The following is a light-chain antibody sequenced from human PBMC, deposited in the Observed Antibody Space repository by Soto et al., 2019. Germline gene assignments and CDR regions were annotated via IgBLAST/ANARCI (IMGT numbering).Light chain of an antibody. CDR2: EVS. CDR3: SSYASSVAVV. V-gene: IGLV2-14*01. CDR1: SNDVGGYNY. Sequence: QSALTQPASVSGSPGQSITISCTGTSNDVGGYNYVSWYQQQPDKAPKLIIYEVSHRPSGISNRFSGSKSGNTASLTFSGLQPEDEADYYCSSYASSVAVVFGGGTKLTVL. J-gene: IGLJ2*01.